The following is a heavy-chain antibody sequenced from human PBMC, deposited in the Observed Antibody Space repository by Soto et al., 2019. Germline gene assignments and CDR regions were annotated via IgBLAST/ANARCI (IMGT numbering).Heavy chain of an antibody. J-gene: IGHJ1*01. D-gene: IGHD3-10*01. CDR2: STHSGST. Sequence: QVQLQQWGAGLLKPSETLSLTCVVSGGSFTGYYWGWIRQSPGKGLEWIGESTHSGSTNYNPSFKSRVAISVDTSKSQFSLKLRSVTAADTAVYYCARGGVWFGKFAFQYWGQGTLVTVSS. V-gene: IGHV4-34*02. CDR3: ARGGVWFGKFAFQY. CDR1: GGSFTGYY.